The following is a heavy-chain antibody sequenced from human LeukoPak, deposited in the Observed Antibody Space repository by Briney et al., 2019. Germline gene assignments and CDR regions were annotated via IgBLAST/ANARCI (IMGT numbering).Heavy chain of an antibody. V-gene: IGHV3-66*01. CDR1: GFTVSSNY. Sequence: GGSLRLSCAASGFTVSSNYMSWVRQAPGKGLEWVSVIYSGGSTYYADSVKGRFTISRDNSKNTLYLQMNSLRAEDTAVYYCARDRELDGMDVWGRGTTVTVSS. CDR2: IYSGGST. J-gene: IGHJ6*04. D-gene: IGHD1-7*01. CDR3: ARDRELDGMDV.